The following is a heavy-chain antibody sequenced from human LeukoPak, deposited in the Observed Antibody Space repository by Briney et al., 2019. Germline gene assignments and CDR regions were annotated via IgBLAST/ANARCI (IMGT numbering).Heavy chain of an antibody. V-gene: IGHV3-21*01. CDR2: ISSSSSYI. CDR3: ARDDDYGDNNFDY. J-gene: IGHJ4*02. D-gene: IGHD4-23*01. Sequence: PGGSLRLSCAASGFTFSSYSMNWVRQAPGKGLEWVSSISSSSSYIYYADSVKGRFTISRDNAKNSLYLQMNSLRAEDTAVYYCARDDDYGDNNFDYWGQGTLVTVSS. CDR1: GFTFSSYS.